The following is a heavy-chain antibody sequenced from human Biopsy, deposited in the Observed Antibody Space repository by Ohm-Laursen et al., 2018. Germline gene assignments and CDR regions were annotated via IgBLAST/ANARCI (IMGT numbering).Heavy chain of an antibody. CDR2: INPKSGGT. V-gene: IGHV1-2*02. CDR1: GYTFTAFS. Sequence: SVKVSCKPSGYTFTAFSVHWLRQAPGQGPEWMGWINPKSGGTDYPQNFQGRVSMTRDTSISTAYMDLSRLRSDDTAVYYCARGRRHCSGTCSRWYFDLWGRGTLVTVSS. CDR3: ARGRRHCSGTCSRWYFDL. D-gene: IGHD2-2*01. J-gene: IGHJ2*01.